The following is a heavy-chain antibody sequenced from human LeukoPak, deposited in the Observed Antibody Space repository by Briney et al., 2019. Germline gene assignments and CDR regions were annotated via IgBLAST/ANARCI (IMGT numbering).Heavy chain of an antibody. D-gene: IGHD2-15*01. CDR3: ARGYCSGRSCYMWYSDY. CDR2: ISGSGGST. V-gene: IGHV3-23*01. CDR1: GFTFSSYA. Sequence: GGSLRLSCAASGFTFSSYAMSWVRQAPGKGLEWVSAISGSGGSTYYADSVKGRFTISRDNSKNTLYLQMNSLRAEDTAVYYCARGYCSGRSCYMWYSDYWGQGTLVTVSS. J-gene: IGHJ4*02.